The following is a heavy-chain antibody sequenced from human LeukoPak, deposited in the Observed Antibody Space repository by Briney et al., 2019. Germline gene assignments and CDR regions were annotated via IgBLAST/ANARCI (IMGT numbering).Heavy chain of an antibody. V-gene: IGHV1-2*06. CDR2: INPNSGGA. Sequence: ASVKVSCKASGYTFNGYYMRWVRQAPGHGLEWMGRINPNSGGADSAQEFQGRVTLSIDTSINTAYMELSSLRSDDTAVYYCARDRRGYSGYDMNWGQGTLVTVSS. CDR3: ARDRRGYSGYDMN. CDR1: GYTFNGYY. J-gene: IGHJ4*02. D-gene: IGHD5-12*01.